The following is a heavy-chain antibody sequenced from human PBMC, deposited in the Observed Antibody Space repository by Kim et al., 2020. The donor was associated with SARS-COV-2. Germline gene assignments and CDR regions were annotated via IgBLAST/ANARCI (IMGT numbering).Heavy chain of an antibody. V-gene: IGHV3-23*01. D-gene: IGHD3-16*01. Sequence: GGSLRLSGAASGFTFNSYGMAWVRQAPGKGLEWVSDISGSGDRTYHADSVKGRFTISRDNSRNTLYLQMNNLRVEDTAVYYCARGGFGTVTDYWGQGTLVPVTS. CDR2: ISGSGDRT. J-gene: IGHJ4*02. CDR3: ARGGFGTVTDY. CDR1: GFTFNSYG.